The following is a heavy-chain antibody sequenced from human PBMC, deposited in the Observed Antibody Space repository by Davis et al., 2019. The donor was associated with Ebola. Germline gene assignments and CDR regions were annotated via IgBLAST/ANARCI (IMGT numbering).Heavy chain of an antibody. CDR1: GFTFSSYS. J-gene: IGHJ4*02. Sequence: GESLKISCAASGFTFSSYSMNWVRQAPGKGLEWVANIKQDGSEKYYVDSVKGRFTISRDNAKNSLYLQMNSLRAEDTAVYYCARETRGVTIFGVVTSPRGGQGTLVTVSS. V-gene: IGHV3-7*01. CDR2: IKQDGSEK. CDR3: ARETRGVTIFGVVTSPR. D-gene: IGHD3-3*01.